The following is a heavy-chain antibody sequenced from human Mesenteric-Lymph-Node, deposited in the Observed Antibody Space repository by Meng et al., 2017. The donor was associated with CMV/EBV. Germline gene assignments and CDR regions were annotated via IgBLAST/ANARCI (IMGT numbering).Heavy chain of an antibody. V-gene: IGHV3-30-3*01. CDR2: ISYDGSNN. CDR1: GFTFSSYP. Sequence: GGSLRLSCAASGFTFSSYPMHWVRQTPGKGLEWVAIISYDGSNNYFADSVKGRFTISRDNSQKTLYLQMNSLRSEDTAVYYCARSYDFWSGSLDGAFDVWGQGTMVTVSS. J-gene: IGHJ3*01. CDR3: ARSYDFWSGSLDGAFDV. D-gene: IGHD3-3*01.